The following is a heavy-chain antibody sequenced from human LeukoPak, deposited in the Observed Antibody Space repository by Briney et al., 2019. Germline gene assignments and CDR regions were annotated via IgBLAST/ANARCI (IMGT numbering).Heavy chain of an antibody. J-gene: IGHJ4*02. CDR1: GFTFSSYA. V-gene: IGHV3-74*03. D-gene: IGHD3-10*01. Sequence: PGGSLRLSCAVSGFTFSSYAMNWVRQAPGKGLVWVSRIKSDGSATTYADFVKGRFTVSRDNAKNTLYLQMSSLRAEDTAMYFCARVGGRGSIGGDCWGQGTLVTVSS. CDR2: IKSDGSAT. CDR3: ARVGGRGSIGGDC.